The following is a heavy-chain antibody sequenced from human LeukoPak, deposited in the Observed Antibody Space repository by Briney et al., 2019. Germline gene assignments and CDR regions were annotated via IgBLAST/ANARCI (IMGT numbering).Heavy chain of an antibody. CDR3: VKDIPLDY. J-gene: IGHJ4*02. CDR1: GFTFSNYG. Sequence: GGSLRLSCGASGFTFSNYGMLGVRQAPGKGLDWVALIRYDGNNKLYADSVKGRFTISRDNSKNTLYLHINSLRAEDTVVYTCVKDIPLDYWGQGTLVIVSS. V-gene: IGHV3-30*02. CDR2: IRYDGNNK.